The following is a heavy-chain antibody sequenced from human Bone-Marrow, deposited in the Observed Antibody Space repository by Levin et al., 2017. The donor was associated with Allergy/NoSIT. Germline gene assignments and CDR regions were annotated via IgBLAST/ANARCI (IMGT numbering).Heavy chain of an antibody. J-gene: IGHJ6*02. V-gene: IGHV4-59*01. CDR3: ARDPAYYDFWSGYYNPYGMDV. CDR1: GGSISSYY. CDR2: IYYSGST. Sequence: SETLSLTCTVSGGSISSYYWSWIRQPPGKGLEWIGYIYYSGSTNYNPSLKSRVTISVDTSKNQFSLKLSSVTAADTAVYYCARDPAYYDFWSGYYNPYGMDVWGQGTTVTVSS. D-gene: IGHD3-3*01.